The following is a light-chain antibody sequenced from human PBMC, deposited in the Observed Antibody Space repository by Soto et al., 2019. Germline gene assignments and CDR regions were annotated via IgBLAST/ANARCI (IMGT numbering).Light chain of an antibody. CDR3: QSYDVTNQV. CDR2: EDN. V-gene: IGLV6-57*01. Sequence: NFMLTQPHSVSASPGKTVIISCTRSSGSIASNYVQWYQQRPGSSPTTVIYEDNQRPSGVPDRFSGSIDSSSNSASLTISGLETEDEADYFCQSYDVTNQVFGGGTKLTVL. J-gene: IGLJ3*02. CDR1: SGSIASNY.